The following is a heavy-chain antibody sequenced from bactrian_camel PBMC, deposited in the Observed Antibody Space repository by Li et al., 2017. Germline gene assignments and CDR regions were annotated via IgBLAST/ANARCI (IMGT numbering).Heavy chain of an antibody. J-gene: IGHJ4*01. V-gene: IGHV3S26*01. CDR1: GFHFSSYC. Sequence: QVLLVESGGGSVQTGGSLGLSCEASGFHFSSYCMAWFRQAPGKEREGVAGIEADGTTSYADSVKGRFTISQDNAKNTLYLQMNDLKPEDTGVYYCAAVDTPPPVAVLCSRGYRSSYSTRIKHWGQGTQVTVS. CDR3: AAVDTPPPVAVLCSRGYRSSYSTRIKH. D-gene: IGHD7*01. CDR2: IEADGTT.